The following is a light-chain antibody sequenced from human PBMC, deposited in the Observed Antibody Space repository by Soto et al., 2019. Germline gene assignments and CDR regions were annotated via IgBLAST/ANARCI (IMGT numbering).Light chain of an antibody. Sequence: QSVLTQPPSASGTPGQRVTISCSGSRSNIGSNTVNWYQQLPGTAPKLLIYSNSQRPSGVPDRISGSKSGTSASLAIRGLQSEDESDYYCAAWDDSLNGWVFGGGTKVTVL. CDR3: AAWDDSLNGWV. CDR1: RSNIGSNT. V-gene: IGLV1-44*01. J-gene: IGLJ3*02. CDR2: SNS.